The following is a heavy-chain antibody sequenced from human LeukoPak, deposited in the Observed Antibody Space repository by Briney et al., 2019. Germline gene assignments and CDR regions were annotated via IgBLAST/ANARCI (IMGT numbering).Heavy chain of an antibody. D-gene: IGHD6-19*01. CDR2: IYYSGTT. V-gene: IGHV4-61*01. J-gene: IGHJ4*02. CDR1: GGSVSSGSYY. Sequence: PSETLSLTCTVSGGSVSSGSYYWTWIRQPPGKGLEWIGYIYYSGTTNYNPSLKSRVTISVDTSKNQFSLKLGSVTAADTAVYYCARVGIAVASPFFDYWGQGTLVTVSS. CDR3: ARVGIAVASPFFDY.